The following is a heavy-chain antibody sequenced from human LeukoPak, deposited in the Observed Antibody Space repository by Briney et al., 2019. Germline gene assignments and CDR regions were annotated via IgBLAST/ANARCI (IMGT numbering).Heavy chain of an antibody. Sequence: GGSLRLSCAASGFTFSSYSMNWVRQAPGKGLEWVSYISSSSSTIYYADSVKGRFTISRDNAKNSLYLQMNSLRAEDTAVYYCARAERRITMVRGSRRGDYWGQGTLVTVSS. CDR1: GFTFSSYS. J-gene: IGHJ4*02. V-gene: IGHV3-48*01. D-gene: IGHD3-10*01. CDR2: ISSSSSTI. CDR3: ARAERRITMVRGSRRGDY.